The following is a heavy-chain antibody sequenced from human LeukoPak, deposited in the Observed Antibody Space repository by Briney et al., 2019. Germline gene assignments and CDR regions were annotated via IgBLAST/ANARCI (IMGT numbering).Heavy chain of an antibody. CDR2: ISAYNGNT. CDR1: GYTFTSYG. CDR3: ARDGTYYDSSGPDY. J-gene: IGHJ4*02. Sequence: ASVKVSCKASGYTFTSYGISWVRQAPGQGLEWMGWISAYNGNTNYAQKLQGRVTMTTDTSTSTAYMELRNLRSDDTAVYYCARDGTYYDSSGPDYWGQGTLVTVSS. V-gene: IGHV1-18*01. D-gene: IGHD3-22*01.